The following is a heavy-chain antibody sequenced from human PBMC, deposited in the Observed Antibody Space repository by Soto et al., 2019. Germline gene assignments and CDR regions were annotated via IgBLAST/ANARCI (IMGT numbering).Heavy chain of an antibody. Sequence: GGSLRLSCAASGFTFSSYGMHWVRQAPGKGLEWVAVISYDGSNKYYADSVKGRFTISRDNSKNTLYLQMNSLRAEDTAVYYCAKDGYYDFWSGYYTGYYFDYWGQGTLVTVSS. J-gene: IGHJ4*02. CDR2: ISYDGSNK. CDR3: AKDGYYDFWSGYYTGYYFDY. D-gene: IGHD3-3*01. V-gene: IGHV3-30*18. CDR1: GFTFSSYG.